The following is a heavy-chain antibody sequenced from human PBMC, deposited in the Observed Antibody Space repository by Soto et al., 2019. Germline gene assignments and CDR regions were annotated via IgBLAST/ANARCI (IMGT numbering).Heavy chain of an antibody. CDR1: GFTFSSYA. Sequence: GGSLRLSCAASGFTFSSYAMSWVRQAPGKGLEWVSAISGSGGSTYYADSVKGRFTISRDNSKNTLYLQMNSLRAEDTAVYYCAKADYCSGGSCYLHYFDYWGQGTLVTVSS. CDR3: AKADYCSGGSCYLHYFDY. CDR2: ISGSGGST. D-gene: IGHD2-15*01. V-gene: IGHV3-23*01. J-gene: IGHJ4*02.